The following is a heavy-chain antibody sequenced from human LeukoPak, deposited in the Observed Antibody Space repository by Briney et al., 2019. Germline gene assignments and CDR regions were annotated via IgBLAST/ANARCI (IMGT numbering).Heavy chain of an antibody. CDR2: INHSGST. D-gene: IGHD2-2*01. CDR3: AGEVDCSSTSCYRIDY. V-gene: IGHV4-34*01. Sequence: SETLSLTCAGYGGSFSGYYWSWIRQPPGKGLEWIGEINHSGSTNYNPSLKSRVTISVDTSKNQFSLKLSSVTAADTAVYYCAGEVDCSSTSCYRIDYWGQGTLVTVSS. J-gene: IGHJ4*02. CDR1: GGSFSGYY.